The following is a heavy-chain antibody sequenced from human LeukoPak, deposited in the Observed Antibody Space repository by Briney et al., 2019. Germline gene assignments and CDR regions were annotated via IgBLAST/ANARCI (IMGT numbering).Heavy chain of an antibody. CDR1: GFTFSGYG. CDR3: ARDPTTEGLY. Sequence: GGSLRLSCAASGFTFSGYGMNWVRQAPGKGLESISYISGGGSTINYADSVRGRFTISRDNAKNSVYLLMNSLRVDDTAVYYCARDPTTEGLYWGQGTLVTVSS. D-gene: IGHD4-11*01. CDR2: ISGGGSTI. J-gene: IGHJ4*02. V-gene: IGHV3-48*04.